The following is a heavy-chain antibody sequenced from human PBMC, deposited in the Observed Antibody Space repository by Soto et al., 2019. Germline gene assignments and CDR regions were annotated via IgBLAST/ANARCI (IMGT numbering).Heavy chain of an antibody. V-gene: IGHV4-39*01. Sequence: QLQLQESGPGLVKPSETLSLACTVSGGSISSNSYYWDWIRQPPGKGLEWIGSMYYSGAIYHNPSLQSRVTISVDTSKNQFSLHLSSVTAADTAVYYCARHAAYDSVWGKSDGSDYCGQGTLFTVSS. CDR2: MYYSGAI. J-gene: IGHJ4*02. CDR3: ARHAAYDSVWGKSDGSDY. D-gene: IGHD3-16*01. CDR1: GGSISSNSYY.